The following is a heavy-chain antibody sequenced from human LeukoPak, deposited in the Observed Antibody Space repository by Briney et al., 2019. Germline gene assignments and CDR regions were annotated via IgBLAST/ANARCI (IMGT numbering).Heavy chain of an antibody. V-gene: IGHV3-21*01. CDR3: ARESSGDYAPGYFDY. J-gene: IGHJ4*02. D-gene: IGHD4-17*01. CDR2: ISSSSSYI. CDR1: GFTFSSYG. Sequence: GGSLRLSCTASGFTFSSYGMSWVRQAPGKGLEWVASISSSSSYIYYADSVKGRFTISRDNAKNSLYLQMNSLRAEDTAVYYCARESSGDYAPGYFDYWGQGTLVTVSS.